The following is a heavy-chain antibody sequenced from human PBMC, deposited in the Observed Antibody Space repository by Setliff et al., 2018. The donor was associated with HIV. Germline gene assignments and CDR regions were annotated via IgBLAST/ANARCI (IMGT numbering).Heavy chain of an antibody. V-gene: IGHV4-34*01. CDR1: GGSLSGYY. CDR3: ARRYRSSWYFDN. J-gene: IGHJ4*02. Sequence: PSETLSLTCAVYGGSLSGYYWSWIRQPPGKGLEWIGEISHSGSTNYNPSLKSRVTISVDTSKNQLSLKMNSVTAADTAVYYCARRYRSSWYFDNWGQGTLVTVSS. CDR2: ISHSGST. D-gene: IGHD6-13*01.